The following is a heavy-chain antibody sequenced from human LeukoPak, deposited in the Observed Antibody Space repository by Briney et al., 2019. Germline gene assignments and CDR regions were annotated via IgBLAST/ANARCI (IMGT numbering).Heavy chain of an antibody. CDR2: IHHSGST. CDR1: GDSISSNYW. D-gene: IGHD3-22*01. CDR3: ARGIPGYFGTSGYYYEY. V-gene: IGHV4-4*02. Sequence: PSGTLSLTCAVSGDSISSNYWWTWVRQPPGKGLEWIGGIHHSGSTNYSPSLKSRVTISVDNSRNQFSLGLSSVSAADTAVYYCARGIPGYFGTSGYYYEYWGQGTLVTVSS. J-gene: IGHJ4*02.